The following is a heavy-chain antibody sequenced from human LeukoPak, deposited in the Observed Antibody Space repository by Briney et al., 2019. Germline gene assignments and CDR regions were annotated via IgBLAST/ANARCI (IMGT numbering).Heavy chain of an antibody. J-gene: IGHJ4*02. V-gene: IGHV4-34*01. CDR2: INHSGST. Sequence: SETLSHTCAVYGGSFSGYYWSWIRQPPGKGLEWIGEINHSGSTNYNPSLKSRVTISVDTSKNQFSLKLSSVTAADTAVYYCARVPPPSSAYYFDYWGQGTLVTVSS. CDR1: GGSFSGYY. CDR3: ARVPPPSSAYYFDY.